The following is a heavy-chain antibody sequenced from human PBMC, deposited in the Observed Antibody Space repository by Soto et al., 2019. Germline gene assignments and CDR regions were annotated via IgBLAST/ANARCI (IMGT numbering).Heavy chain of an antibody. CDR2: ISSSSSTI. CDR3: ARDTSDGSGYDRGHNWFDP. D-gene: IGHD5-12*01. V-gene: IGHV3-48*02. CDR1: GFTFSSYS. J-gene: IGHJ5*02. Sequence: EVQLVESGGGLVQPGGSLRLSCAASGFTFSSYSMNWVRQAPGKGLAWVSYISSSSSTIYYADSVKGRFTISRDNAKNSLYLQMNSLRDEDTAVYYCARDTSDGSGYDRGHNWFDPWAQGTLVTVSS.